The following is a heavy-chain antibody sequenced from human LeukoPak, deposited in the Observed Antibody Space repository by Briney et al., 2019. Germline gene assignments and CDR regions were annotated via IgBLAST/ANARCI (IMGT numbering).Heavy chain of an antibody. Sequence: PSETLSLTCTVSGYSISSGFYWGWIRQPPGKWLEWIGTIHRGGSTNYNPSLQSRVTISVDTSKNQFSLHLSSVTVADTAMYYCARVSIYGRSYLDYWGQGTLVTVSS. D-gene: IGHD3-10*01. CDR1: GYSISSGFY. J-gene: IGHJ4*02. V-gene: IGHV4-38-2*02. CDR2: IHRGGST. CDR3: ARVSIYGRSYLDY.